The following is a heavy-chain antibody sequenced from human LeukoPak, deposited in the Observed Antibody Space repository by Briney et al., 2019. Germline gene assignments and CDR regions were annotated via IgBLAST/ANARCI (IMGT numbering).Heavy chain of an antibody. V-gene: IGHV4-59*01. CDR1: GGSISSYY. CDR3: ARDEAVAAIGLGFGVSPDV. CDR2: IYYSGTT. Sequence: SETLSLTCTVSGGSISSYYWSWIRQPPGKRLEWIGYIYYSGTTNYNPSLKSRVTISVDASKNQFSVKLNSVTAADTALYYCARDEAVAAIGLGFGVSPDVWGQGTTVTVSS. J-gene: IGHJ6*02. D-gene: IGHD2-15*01.